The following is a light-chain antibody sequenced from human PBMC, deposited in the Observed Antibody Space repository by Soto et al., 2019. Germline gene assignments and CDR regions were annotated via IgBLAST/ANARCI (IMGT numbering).Light chain of an antibody. J-gene: IGLJ3*02. Sequence: QSVLTQPRSVSGSPGQSVTISCTGTSSDVGGYKYVSWYQQHPGKAPKLMIYDVSKRPSGVPDLFSGSKSGNTASLTISGLQAEDEADYYCCSYAGSSWVFGGGTKLTVL. CDR1: SSDVGGYKY. CDR2: DVS. V-gene: IGLV2-11*01. CDR3: CSYAGSSWV.